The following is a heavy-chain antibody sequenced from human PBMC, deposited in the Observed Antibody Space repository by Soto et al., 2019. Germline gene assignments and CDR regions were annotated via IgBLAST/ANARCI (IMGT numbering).Heavy chain of an antibody. V-gene: IGHV5-10-1*01. Sequence: RGESLKISCKGSGYSFTSYWISWVRQMPGKGLEWMGRIDPSDSYTNYSPSFQGHVTISADKSISTAYLQWSSLKASDTAMYYCAISPGGGIDYWGQGTLVTVYS. CDR3: AISPGGGIDY. D-gene: IGHD3-16*01. CDR1: GYSFTSYW. J-gene: IGHJ4*02. CDR2: IDPSDSYT.